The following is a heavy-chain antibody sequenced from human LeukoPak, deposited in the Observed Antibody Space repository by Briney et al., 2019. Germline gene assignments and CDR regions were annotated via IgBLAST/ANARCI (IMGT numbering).Heavy chain of an antibody. D-gene: IGHD3-10*01. CDR1: GGTFSSYA. CDR3: ARGAPDYGSGSYYISWFDP. V-gene: IGHV1-69*01. CDR2: IIPIFGTA. J-gene: IGHJ5*02. Sequence: ASVKVSCKASGGTFSSYAISWVRQAPGQGLEWMGGIIPIFGTANYAQKFQGRVTITADESTSTAYMELSSLRSEDTAVYYCARGAPDYGSGSYYISWFDPWGQGTLVTVSS.